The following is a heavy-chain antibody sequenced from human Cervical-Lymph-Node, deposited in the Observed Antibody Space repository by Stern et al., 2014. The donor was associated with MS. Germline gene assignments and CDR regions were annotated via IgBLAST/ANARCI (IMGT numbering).Heavy chain of an antibody. V-gene: IGHV1-3*04. CDR3: TSLSGPLDS. D-gene: IGHD3-10*01. J-gene: IGHJ5*01. Sequence: QVQLVQSGAEVKKPGASVKVSCKASGHTFAVHWVRQAPGQRLEWMGRTSTGNGDTNFSQKFQGRVTITRDTCASTAYMELRSLRSEDTAVYYCTSLSGPLDSWGQGTLVTVSS. CDR2: TSTGNGDT. CDR1: GHTFA.